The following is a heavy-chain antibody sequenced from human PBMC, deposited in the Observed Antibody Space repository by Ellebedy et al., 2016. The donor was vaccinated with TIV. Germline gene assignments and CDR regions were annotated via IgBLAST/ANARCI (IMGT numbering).Heavy chain of an antibody. CDR1: GYTFTSYA. D-gene: IGHD1-1*01. CDR3: ATKLENKAYYFDY. J-gene: IGHJ4*02. Sequence: AASVKVSCKASGYTFTSYAMHWVRQAPGQRLEWMGWINAGNGNTKYSQKFQGRVTITRDTSASTAYMELSSLRSEDTAVYYCATKLENKAYYFDYWGQGTLVTVSS. V-gene: IGHV1-3*01. CDR2: INAGNGNT.